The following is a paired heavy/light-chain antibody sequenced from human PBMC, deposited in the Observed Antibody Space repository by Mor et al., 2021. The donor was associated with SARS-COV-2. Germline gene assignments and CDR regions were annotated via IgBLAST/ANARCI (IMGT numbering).Heavy chain of an antibody. D-gene: IGHD2-2*01. CDR2: ISYDGSNK. V-gene: IGHV3-30-3*01. CDR1: GFTFSSYA. Sequence: QVQLVESGGGVVQPGRSLRLSCAASGFTFSSYAMHWVRQAPGKGLEWVAVISYDGSNKYYADSVKGRFTISRDNSKNTLYLQMNSLRAEDTAVYYCARDPRDIVVVPAAMSPVGSYGMDVWGQGTTVTVSS. J-gene: IGHJ6*02. CDR3: ARDPRDIVVVPAAMSPVGSYGMDV.
Light chain of an antibody. CDR3: MQALQTQFT. CDR1: QSLLHSNGYNY. Sequence: DIVMTQSPLSLPVTPGEPASISCRSSQSLLHSNGYNYLDWYLQKPGQSPQLLIYLGSNRASGVPDRFSGSGSGTDFTLKISRVEAEDVGVYYCMQALQTQFTFGPGTKVDIK. V-gene: IGKV2-28*01. CDR2: LGS. J-gene: IGKJ3*01.